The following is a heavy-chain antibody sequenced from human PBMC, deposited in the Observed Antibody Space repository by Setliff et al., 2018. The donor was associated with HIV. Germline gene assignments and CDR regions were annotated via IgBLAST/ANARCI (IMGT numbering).Heavy chain of an antibody. V-gene: IGHV1-69*10. CDR3: AGPRGDEAFDI. CDR2: FIPILDIT. D-gene: IGHD3-10*01. Sequence: SVKVSCKASGDTSSTYAINWVRQAPGQGLEWMGQFIPILDITNYAQKFQGRVTITADKSTNTMYMEMTSRTSEDTAVYYCAGPRGDEAFDIWGQGTMGT. J-gene: IGHJ3*02. CDR1: GDTSSTYA.